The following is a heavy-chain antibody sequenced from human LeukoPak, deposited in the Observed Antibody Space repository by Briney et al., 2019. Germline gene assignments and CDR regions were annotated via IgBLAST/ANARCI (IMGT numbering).Heavy chain of an antibody. D-gene: IGHD5-12*01. J-gene: IGHJ6*03. V-gene: IGHV3-23*01. CDR2: ISGSGGST. CDR1: GFTFSSYA. CDR3: ARATIYYYYYYMDV. Sequence: GGSLRLSCAASGFTFSSYAMSWVRQAPGKGLEWVSAISGSGGSTYYADSVKGRFTIPRDNSKNTLYLQMNSLRAEDTAVYYCARATIYYYYYYMDVWGKGTTVTVSS.